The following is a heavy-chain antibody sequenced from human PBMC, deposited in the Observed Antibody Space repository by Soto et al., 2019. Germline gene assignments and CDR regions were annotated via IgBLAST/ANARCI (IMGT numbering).Heavy chain of an antibody. CDR2: SRSKGYGGTT. CDR3: TRGMYTAYETAPLFFDF. V-gene: IGHV3-49*03. CDR1: GFTFGAYA. D-gene: IGHD5-12*01. Sequence: GGSLRLSCTTSGFTFGAYALSWFRQAPGKGLEWVGFSRSKGYGGTTEFAASVRGRFTISGDDSNSIAYLQMNSLKTEDTAVYYCTRGMYTAYETAPLFFDFWGQGTLVTVSS. J-gene: IGHJ4*02.